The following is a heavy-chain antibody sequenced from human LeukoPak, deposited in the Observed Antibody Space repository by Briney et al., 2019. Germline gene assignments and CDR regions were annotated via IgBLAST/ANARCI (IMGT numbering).Heavy chain of an antibody. V-gene: IGHV3-53*01. Sequence: GGSLRLSCAASGFTFDSNYLSWVRQAPGKGLEWVSTIYTGGNTYYAASVKGRFAISTDNSKNTLYLQMNSLRVEDTAVYFCAARKVRGVWFYLDYWGQGTLVTVSS. J-gene: IGHJ4*02. D-gene: IGHD3-10*01. CDR2: IYTGGNT. CDR3: AARKVRGVWFYLDY. CDR1: GFTFDSNY.